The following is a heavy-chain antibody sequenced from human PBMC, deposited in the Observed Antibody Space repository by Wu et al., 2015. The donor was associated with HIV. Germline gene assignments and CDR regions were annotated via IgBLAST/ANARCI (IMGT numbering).Heavy chain of an antibody. Sequence: QVHLEQSGTEVKKPGSSVKVSCKPSGGTFSRYAFSWVRQAPGHGLEWMGRLIPFLGTPTYAQRFQGKVTFTADESTNTAYMELSSLKFEDTAMYFCACNGNFSNFDFWGQGTLVIVSS. V-gene: IGHV1-69*11. J-gene: IGHJ4*02. CDR3: ACNGNFSNFDF. D-gene: IGHD1-7*01. CDR1: GGTFSRYA. CDR2: LIPFLGTP.